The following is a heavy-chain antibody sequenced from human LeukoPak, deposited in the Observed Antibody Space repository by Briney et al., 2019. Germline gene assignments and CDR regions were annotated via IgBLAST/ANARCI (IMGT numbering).Heavy chain of an antibody. J-gene: IGHJ4*02. Sequence: GGSLRLSCAASGFTFSSYSMNWVRHAPGKGLEWVSSISSSSSYIYYADSVKGRFTISRDNAKNSLYLQMNSLRAEDTAVYYCARGRGGYYLDYWGQGTLVTVSS. CDR3: ARGRGGYYLDY. CDR2: ISSSSSYI. D-gene: IGHD3-10*01. V-gene: IGHV3-21*01. CDR1: GFTFSSYS.